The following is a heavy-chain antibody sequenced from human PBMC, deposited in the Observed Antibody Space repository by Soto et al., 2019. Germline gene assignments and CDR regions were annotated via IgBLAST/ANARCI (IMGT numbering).Heavy chain of an antibody. V-gene: IGHV4-4*02. D-gene: IGHD6-19*01. CDR2: IYHSGST. CDR1: GGSISSSNW. CDR3: ARLRIAVPLYYFDY. J-gene: IGHJ4*02. Sequence: SETLSLTCAVSGGSISSSNWWSWVRQPPGKGLEWIGEIYHSGSTNYNPSLKSRVTISVDKSKNQFSLKLSSVTAADTAVYYCARLRIAVPLYYFDYWGQGTLVTSPQ.